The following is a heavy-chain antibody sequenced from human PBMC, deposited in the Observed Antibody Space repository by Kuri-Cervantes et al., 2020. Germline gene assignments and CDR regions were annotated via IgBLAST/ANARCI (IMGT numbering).Heavy chain of an antibody. CDR1: GFTVTKNY. J-gene: IGHJ4*02. Sequence: GESLKISCAASGFTVTKNYMNWVRQAPGKGLEWVSVIYSDGTKYYADSVKGRFTISRDKSKNMLYLQMNSLRVEDTAVYYCAREGGGRSIAARPLDYWGQGTLVTVSS. D-gene: IGHD6-6*01. CDR3: AREGGGRSIAARPLDY. V-gene: IGHV3-66*01. CDR2: IYSDGTK.